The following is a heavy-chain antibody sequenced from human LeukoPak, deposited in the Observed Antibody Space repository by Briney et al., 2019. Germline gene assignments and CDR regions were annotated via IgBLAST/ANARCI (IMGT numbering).Heavy chain of an antibody. CDR1: GFTFSSYA. V-gene: IGHV3-30-3*01. CDR2: ISYDGSNK. Sequence: PGRSLRLSCAASGFTFSSYARHWVRQAPGKGLEWVAVISYDGSNKYYADSVKGRFTISRDNSKNTLYLQMNSLRAEDTAVYYCARDRLLWFGEDWFDPWGQGTLVTVSS. D-gene: IGHD3-10*01. J-gene: IGHJ5*02. CDR3: ARDRLLWFGEDWFDP.